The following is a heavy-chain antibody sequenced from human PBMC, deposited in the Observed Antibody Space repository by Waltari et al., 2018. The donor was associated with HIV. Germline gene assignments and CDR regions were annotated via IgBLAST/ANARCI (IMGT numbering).Heavy chain of an antibody. Sequence: EVQLVDSGGGLVQPGGSVRLSCAASGSTVSSNYMSGVRQAPGKGLKWYSVIYSGDSTYYADSVKGRFTISRDNSKNTLYLQMNSLRAEDTAVYYCARDWAHSSSWSRYYYHGMDVWGQGTTVTVSS. V-gene: IGHV3-66*01. CDR2: IYSGDST. D-gene: IGHD6-13*01. CDR3: ARDWAHSSSWSRYYYHGMDV. CDR1: GSTVSSNY. J-gene: IGHJ6*02.